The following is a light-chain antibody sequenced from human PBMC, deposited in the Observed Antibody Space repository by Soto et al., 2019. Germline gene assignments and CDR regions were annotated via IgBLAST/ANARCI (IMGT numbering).Light chain of an antibody. V-gene: IGKV3-20*01. Sequence: EIVLTQSPGTLSLSPGERATLSCTASQSVSSSFLAWYQQKPGQAPRLLIFGASNRATGIPDRFSGSGSGTDFTLTISRLEPEDFAVYYCQQYGSSPLLTFGGGTKVDIK. CDR3: QQYGSSPLLT. CDR2: GAS. J-gene: IGKJ4*01. CDR1: QSVSSSF.